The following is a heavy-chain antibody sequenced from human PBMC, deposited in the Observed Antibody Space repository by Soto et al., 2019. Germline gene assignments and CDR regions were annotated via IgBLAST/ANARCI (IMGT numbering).Heavy chain of an antibody. J-gene: IGHJ4*02. CDR2: ISAYNGNT. CDR3: ARGPYYYDSSGYYYEDY. Sequence: ASVKVSCKASGYTFTSYGISWVRQAPGQGLEWMGWISAYNGNTNYAQKLQGRVTMTTDTSTSTAYMELRSLRSDDTAVYYCARGPYYYDSSGYYYEDYWGQGTLVTVSS. CDR1: GYTFTSYG. V-gene: IGHV1-18*01. D-gene: IGHD3-22*01.